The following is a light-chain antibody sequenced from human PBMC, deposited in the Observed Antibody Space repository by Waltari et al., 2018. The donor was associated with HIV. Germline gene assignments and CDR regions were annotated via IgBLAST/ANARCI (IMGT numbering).Light chain of an antibody. CDR2: LGS. J-gene: IGKJ2*01. CDR3: MQALQTPYT. V-gene: IGKV2-28*01. Sequence: EILMTQSPPSLPVTPGKPASIPCRSRQSLLHSNGINYLDWYLQKPGQSPQLLIYLGSNRASGVPDRFSGGGSGTDFTLKISRVEAEDLGGVYYCMQALQTPYTFGQGTKLELK. CDR1: QSLLHSNGINY.